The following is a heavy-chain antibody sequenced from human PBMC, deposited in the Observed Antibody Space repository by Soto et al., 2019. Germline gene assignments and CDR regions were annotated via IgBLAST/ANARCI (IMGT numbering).Heavy chain of an antibody. V-gene: IGHV1-69*13. CDR3: AKAGNYDIVVVVAATRKLDY. Sequence: SVKVSCKASGGTFSSYAISWVRRAPGQGLEWMGGIIPIFGTANYAQKFQGRVTITADESTSTAYMELSSLRSEDTAVYYCAKAGNYDIVVVVAATRKLDYWGQGTLVTVSS. CDR1: GGTFSSYA. CDR2: IIPIFGTA. J-gene: IGHJ4*02. D-gene: IGHD2-15*01.